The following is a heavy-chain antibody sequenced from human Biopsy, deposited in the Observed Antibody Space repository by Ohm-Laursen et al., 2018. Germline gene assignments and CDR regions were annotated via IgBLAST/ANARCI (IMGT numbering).Heavy chain of an antibody. CDR2: IYYTGST. Sequence: SETLSLTCTVSRDSISNYYWTWIRQSPGKGLEWIGYIYYTGSTNYNPSLKSRVTMSVDTSKNQFSLKVYSVTAADTAIYYCATTTMDTSGWYGNYFDSWGQGALVTVSS. V-gene: IGHV4-59*08. J-gene: IGHJ4*02. CDR3: ATTTMDTSGWYGNYFDS. D-gene: IGHD6-19*01. CDR1: RDSISNYY.